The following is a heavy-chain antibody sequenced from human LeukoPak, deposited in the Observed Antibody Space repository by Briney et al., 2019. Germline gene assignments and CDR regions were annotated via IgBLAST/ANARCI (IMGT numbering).Heavy chain of an antibody. Sequence: PGVSLRLSCAASGFTFDDYAMHWVRQAPGKGLEWVSLISGDGGSTYYADSVKGRFTISRDNSKNSLYLQMNSLRTEDTALYYCAKEQYYYDSSGYYSPGFDYWGQGTLVTVSS. J-gene: IGHJ4*02. CDR1: GFTFDDYA. CDR2: ISGDGGST. V-gene: IGHV3-43*02. D-gene: IGHD3-22*01. CDR3: AKEQYYYDSSGYYSPGFDY.